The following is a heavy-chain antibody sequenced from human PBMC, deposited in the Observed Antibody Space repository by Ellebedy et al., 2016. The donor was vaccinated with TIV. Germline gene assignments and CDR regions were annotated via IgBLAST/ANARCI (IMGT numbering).Heavy chain of an antibody. CDR3: ARGGYYYGSGSYF. J-gene: IGHJ4*02. CDR2: INHSGST. V-gene: IGHV4-34*01. CDR1: GGSFSGYY. Sequence: SETLSLTXAVYGGSFSGYYWSWIRQPPGKGLEWIGEINHSGSTNYNPSLKSRVTISVDTSKNQFSLKLSSVTAADTAVHYCARGGYYYGSGSYFWGQGTLVTVSS. D-gene: IGHD3-10*01.